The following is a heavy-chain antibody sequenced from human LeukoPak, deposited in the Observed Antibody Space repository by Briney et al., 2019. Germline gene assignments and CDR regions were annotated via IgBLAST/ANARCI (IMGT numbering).Heavy chain of an antibody. Sequence: SQTLSLTCTVSGGSISSGSYYWSWIRQPAGEGLEWIGRIYTSGSTNYNPSLKSRVTISVDTSKNQFSLKLSSVTAADTAVYYCARDVPIDSSGYYAHYNWGQGTLVTVSS. CDR3: ARDVPIDSSGYYAHYN. V-gene: IGHV4-61*02. CDR1: GGSISSGSYY. D-gene: IGHD3-22*01. J-gene: IGHJ4*02. CDR2: IYTSGST.